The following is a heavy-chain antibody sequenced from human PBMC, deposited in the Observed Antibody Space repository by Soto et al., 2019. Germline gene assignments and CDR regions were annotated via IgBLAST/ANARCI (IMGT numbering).Heavy chain of an antibody. V-gene: IGHV3-53*01. CDR1: GVTVSSNY. CDR3: ASSPGGGYTLLDY. J-gene: IGHJ4*02. Sequence: GGSLRLSCAASGVTVSSNYMSWVRQAPGKGLEWVSVIYSGGSTYYADSVKGRFTISRDNSKNTLYLQMNSLRAEDTAVYYCASSPGGGYTLLDYCGQGSLVTVSS. D-gene: IGHD1-26*01. CDR2: IYSGGST.